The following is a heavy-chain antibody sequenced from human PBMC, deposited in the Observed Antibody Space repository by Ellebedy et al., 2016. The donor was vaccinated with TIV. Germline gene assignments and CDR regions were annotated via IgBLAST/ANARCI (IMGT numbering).Heavy chain of an antibody. V-gene: IGHV3-7*03. CDR1: GFTFSSYW. CDR3: AKGYTYYYYMDV. J-gene: IGHJ6*03. D-gene: IGHD5-12*01. CDR2: IKQDGSEK. Sequence: LSLTCAASGFTFSSYWMSWVRQAPGKGLEWVANIKQDGSEKYYVDSVKGRFTISRDNAKNSLYLQMNSLRAEDTAVYYCAKGYTYYYYMDVWGKGTTVTVSS.